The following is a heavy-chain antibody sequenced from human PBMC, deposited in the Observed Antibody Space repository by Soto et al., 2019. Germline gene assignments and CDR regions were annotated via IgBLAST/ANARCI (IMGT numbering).Heavy chain of an antibody. D-gene: IGHD6-19*01. J-gene: IGHJ4*02. CDR1: GFTFSSYG. CDR3: AIGGRGYSSGGPFDY. V-gene: IGHV3-30*03. CDR2: ISYDGSNK. Sequence: QVQLVESGGGVVQPGRSLRLSCAASGFTFSSYGMHWVRQAPGKGLEWVAVISYDGSNKYYADSVKGRFTISRDNSKNALYLQMNSLRAEDTAVYYCAIGGRGYSSGGPFDYWGQGTLVTVSS.